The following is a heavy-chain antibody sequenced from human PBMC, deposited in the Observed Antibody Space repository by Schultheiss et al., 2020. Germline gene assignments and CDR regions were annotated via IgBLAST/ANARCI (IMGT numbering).Heavy chain of an antibody. CDR2: ISSSSSYI. CDR1: GFTFSSYS. J-gene: IGHJ4*02. Sequence: GESLKISCAASGFTFSSYSMNWVRQAPGKGLEWVSSISSSSSYIYYADSVKGRFTISRDNAKNSLYLQMNSLRAEDTAVYYCASYLKYNWNYYFDYWGQGTLVTVSS. D-gene: IGHD1-7*01. V-gene: IGHV3-21*01. CDR3: ASYLKYNWNYYFDY.